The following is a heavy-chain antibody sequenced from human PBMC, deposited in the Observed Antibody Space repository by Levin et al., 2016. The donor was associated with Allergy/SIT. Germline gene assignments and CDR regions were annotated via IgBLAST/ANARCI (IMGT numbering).Heavy chain of an antibody. V-gene: IGHV4-34*01. CDR3: ARGRVGLRKFYFDY. CDR2: INHSGST. J-gene: IGHJ4*02. Sequence: SETLSLTCAVYGGSFSGYYWSWIRQPPGKGLEWIGEINHSGSTNYNPSLKSRVTISVDTSKNQFSLKLSSVTAADTAVYYCARGRVGLRKFYFDYWGQGTLVTVSS. CDR1: GGSFSGYY.